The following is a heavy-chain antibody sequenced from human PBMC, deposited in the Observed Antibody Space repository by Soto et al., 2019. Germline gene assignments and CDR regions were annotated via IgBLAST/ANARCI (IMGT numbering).Heavy chain of an antibody. Sequence: PGGSLRLSCAASGFTFSDAWMSWVRQAPGKGLEWVGRINSISDGGTTDSAAPVKGRFTISRDDSTSTMYLQMNSLKHEDTAVYYCTTYTSSRKYDDWCQGTLVTVSS. CDR2: INSISDGGTT. D-gene: IGHD6-13*01. CDR3: TTYTSSRKYDD. J-gene: IGHJ4*02. V-gene: IGHV3-15*01. CDR1: GFTFSDAW.